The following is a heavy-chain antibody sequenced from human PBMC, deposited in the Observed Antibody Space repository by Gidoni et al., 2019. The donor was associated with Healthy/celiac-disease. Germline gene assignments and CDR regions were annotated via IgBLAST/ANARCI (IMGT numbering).Heavy chain of an antibody. Sequence: EVQLVESGGGLVQPGGSLKLSCAASGFTFSGSAMPWVRQASGNGLEWVGRIRSKDNSDATAYEASVKGRFTISRDDSKKTAYLQRNSLKTEDTAVYYCTTQLGITMISVGDYWGQGTLVTVSS. CDR2: IRSKDNSDAT. D-gene: IGHD3-22*01. CDR3: TTQLGITMISVGDY. V-gene: IGHV3-73*01. J-gene: IGHJ4*02. CDR1: GFTFSGSA.